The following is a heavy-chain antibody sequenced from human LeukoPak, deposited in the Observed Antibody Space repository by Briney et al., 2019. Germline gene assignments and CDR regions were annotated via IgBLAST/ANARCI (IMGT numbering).Heavy chain of an antibody. Sequence: GGSLRLSCAASGFTFTNDWMIWVRQVPGKGLDWVGRIKSKSDGGKTDYDASGKGRFTISRDGSKNTLYLQMHSLRTDEPDVDYFMVGVLRINCGRDCTSKGGGGTLVTVSS. CDR2: IKSKSDGGKT. V-gene: IGHV3-15*01. CDR1: GFTFTNDW. J-gene: IGHJ4*01. D-gene: IGHD2-21*02. CDR3: MVGVLRINCGRDCTSK.